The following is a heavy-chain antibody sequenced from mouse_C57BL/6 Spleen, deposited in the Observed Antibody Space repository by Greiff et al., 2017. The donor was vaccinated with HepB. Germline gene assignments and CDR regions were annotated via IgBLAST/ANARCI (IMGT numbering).Heavy chain of an antibody. D-gene: IGHD6-5*01. Sequence: EVQVVESGGGLVKPGGSLKLSCAASGFTFSDYGMHWVRQAPEKGLEWVAYISSGSSTIYYADTVKGRFTISRDNAKNTLFLQMTSLRSKDTAMYSCARKPPNYYAMDYWGQGTSVTVSS. CDR2: ISSGSSTI. J-gene: IGHJ4*01. V-gene: IGHV5-17*01. CDR3: ARKPPNYYAMDY. CDR1: GFTFSDYG.